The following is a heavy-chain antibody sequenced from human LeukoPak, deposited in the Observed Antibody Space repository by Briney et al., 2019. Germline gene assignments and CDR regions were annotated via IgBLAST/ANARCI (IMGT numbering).Heavy chain of an antibody. CDR3: ASFMVREYYFDY. CDR2: IYHSGST. J-gene: IGHJ4*02. CDR1: GGSISSGGYS. D-gene: IGHD3-10*01. Sequence: SQTLSLTCAVSGGSISSGGYSWGWIRQPPGKGLEWIGYIYHSGSTYYNPSPKSRVTTSVDRSKDQFSLKLSSVTAADTAVYYCASFMVREYYFDYWGQGTLVTVSS. V-gene: IGHV4-30-2*01.